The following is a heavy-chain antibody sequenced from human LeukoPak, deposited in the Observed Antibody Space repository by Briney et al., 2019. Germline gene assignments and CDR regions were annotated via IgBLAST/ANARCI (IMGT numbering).Heavy chain of an antibody. V-gene: IGHV4-34*01. Sequence: SETLSLTCAVYGGSFSGYYWSWIRQPPGKGLEWIGEINHSGSTNYNPSLKSRVTISVDTSKNQFSLKLSSVTAADTALYYCARVRFLEWLSPYDWFDPWGQGTLVTVSS. J-gene: IGHJ5*02. CDR1: GGSFSGYY. CDR2: INHSGST. D-gene: IGHD3-3*01. CDR3: ARVRFLEWLSPYDWFDP.